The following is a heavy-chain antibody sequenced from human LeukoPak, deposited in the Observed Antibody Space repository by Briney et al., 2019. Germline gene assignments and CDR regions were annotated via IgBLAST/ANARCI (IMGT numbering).Heavy chain of an antibody. CDR2: IYYSGST. J-gene: IGHJ4*02. CDR3: ARAVASYYDSRGYYPLDY. Sequence: ETLPLTCTVSGGSISSSSYYWGWIRQPPGKGLEWIGYIYYSGSTNYNPSLKSRVTISADTSKNHFSLKLSSVTAADTAVYYCARAVASYYDSRGYYPLDYWGQGTLVTVSS. D-gene: IGHD3-22*01. CDR1: GGSISSSSYY. V-gene: IGHV4-61*03.